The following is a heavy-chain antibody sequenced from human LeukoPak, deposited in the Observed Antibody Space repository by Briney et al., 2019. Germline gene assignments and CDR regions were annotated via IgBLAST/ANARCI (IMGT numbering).Heavy chain of an antibody. CDR2: IDPSESYT. Sequence: GAALRISYKGAGSGFTSYWISWGRRMPGKGEGGMGRIDPSESYTNYSPSFQGHVTISAHKSISTAYLQWSSLKASDTAMYYCASQLYSSGWVDYWGQGTPVPRPS. V-gene: IGHV5-10-1*01. D-gene: IGHD6-19*01. CDR3: ASQLYSSGWVDY. CDR1: GSGFTSYW. J-gene: IGHJ4*02.